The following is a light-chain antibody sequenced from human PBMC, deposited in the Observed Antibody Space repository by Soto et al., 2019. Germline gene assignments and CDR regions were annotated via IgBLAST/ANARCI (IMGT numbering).Light chain of an antibody. J-gene: IGKJ1*01. V-gene: IGKV3-20*01. CDR1: QSVSSSY. CDR2: GAS. Sequence: EIVLTQSPGTLSLSPGERATLSCTASQSVSSSYLAWYQQPPGQAPSLLIHGASTRDTGIPDRFSGSGSGTDFTLTISRLEPEDFAVYYCQQYGSSPWTFGQGTKVDI. CDR3: QQYGSSPWT.